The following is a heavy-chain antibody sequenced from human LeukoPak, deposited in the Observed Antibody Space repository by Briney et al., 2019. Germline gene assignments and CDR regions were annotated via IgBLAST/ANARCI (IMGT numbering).Heavy chain of an antibody. Sequence: PGGSLRLSCAASGFTFSNAYMTWVRQAPGRGLEWVGRIKSKTDGGTTDYAAPVKGRFTISRDDSKNTLYLQMNSLKTEDTAVYYCSIVGRHDPHEFNYWGQGTLVTVSS. V-gene: IGHV3-15*01. CDR3: SIVGRHDPHEFNY. CDR1: GFTFSNAY. CDR2: IKSKTDGGTT. J-gene: IGHJ4*02. D-gene: IGHD1-26*01.